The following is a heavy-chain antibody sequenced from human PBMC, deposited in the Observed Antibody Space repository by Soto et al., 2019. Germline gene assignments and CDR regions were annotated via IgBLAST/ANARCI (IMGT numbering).Heavy chain of an antibody. CDR3: AKDVVPVAVSDDYYIHV. CDR1: GFTFSSYG. V-gene: IGHV3-30*18. J-gene: IGHJ6*03. D-gene: IGHD2-2*01. CDR2: ISHDGSNK. Sequence: QVQLVESGGGVVQPGRSLRLSCAASGFTFSSYGMHWVRQAPGKGLEWVAVISHDGSNKYYADSVKGRLTISRDHSTSRLYLQMNGMRADDTAVCDCAKDVVPVAVSDDYYIHVWRKGTTVTVSS.